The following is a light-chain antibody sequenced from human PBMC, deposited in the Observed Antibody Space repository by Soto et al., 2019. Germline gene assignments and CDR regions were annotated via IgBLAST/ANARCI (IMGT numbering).Light chain of an antibody. Sequence: EMVMTQSPATLSVSPGERVTLSCRASQSVSSNLAWYQQKPGQPPRLLIYNASNRTTGIPARFSGSGSGTEFTLTISRLEPEDFAVYYCQQYGSSGTFGQGTKVDIK. V-gene: IGKV3-20*01. CDR3: QQYGSSGT. CDR2: NAS. J-gene: IGKJ1*01. CDR1: QSVSSN.